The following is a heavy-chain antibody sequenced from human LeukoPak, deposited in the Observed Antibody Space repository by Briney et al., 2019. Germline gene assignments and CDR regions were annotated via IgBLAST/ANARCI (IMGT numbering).Heavy chain of an antibody. J-gene: IGHJ3*02. D-gene: IGHD3-9*01. CDR1: GDSFSSYY. CDR3: ARDLVTLTKGFDI. CDR2: ISYIGTT. Sequence: SETLSLTCAVSGDSFSSYYWTWLRQPPGRGLEWLGYISYIGTTNYNPSLKSRVPISKGTSKNQFFLKLSSVTTADTAVYYFARDLVTLTKGFDILGPGTIVSVSS. V-gene: IGHV4-59*01.